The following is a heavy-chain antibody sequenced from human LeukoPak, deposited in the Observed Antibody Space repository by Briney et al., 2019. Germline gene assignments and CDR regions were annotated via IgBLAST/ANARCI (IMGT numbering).Heavy chain of an antibody. CDR2: ITSSSIYI. Sequence: KPGGSLRLSCAASGFTLSSYSMNWVRQAPGKGLEWVSSITSSSIYIYYADSVKGRFTISRDNARNSLYLQMNSLRAEDTAVYYCAGRGSGSYFDFWGQGTLVTVSS. CDR1: GFTLSSYS. V-gene: IGHV3-21*04. CDR3: AGRGSGSYFDF. D-gene: IGHD3-10*01. J-gene: IGHJ4*02.